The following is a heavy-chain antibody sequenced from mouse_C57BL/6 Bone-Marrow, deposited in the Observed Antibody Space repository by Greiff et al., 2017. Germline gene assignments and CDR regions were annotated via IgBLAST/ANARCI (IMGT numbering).Heavy chain of an antibody. V-gene: IGHV5-6*02. CDR3: ARRRDYSNYGGYAMDY. D-gene: IGHD2-5*01. J-gene: IGHJ4*01. CDR2: ISSGGSYT. CDR1: GFTFSSYG. Sequence: EVKLMESGGDLVKPGGSLKLSCAASGFTFSSYGMSWVRQTPDKRLEWVATISSGGSYTYYPDSVKGRFTISRDNAKNTLYLQMSSLKSEDTAMYYCARRRDYSNYGGYAMDYWGQGTSVTVSS.